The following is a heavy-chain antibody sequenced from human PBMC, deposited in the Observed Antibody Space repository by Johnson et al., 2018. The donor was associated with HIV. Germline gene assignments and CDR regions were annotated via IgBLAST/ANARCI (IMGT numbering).Heavy chain of an antibody. Sequence: VQLVESGGGLVQPRGSLRLSCAASGFTVSSNEMSWIRQAPGKGLEWVSSISGGSTYYADSRKGRFTISRDNSKNTLYLQMNNLRAEDTAVYYGAKDPGGGSYPNDAFDIWGQGTMVTVSS. CDR3: AKDPGGGSYPNDAFDI. D-gene: IGHD1-26*01. CDR2: ISGGST. J-gene: IGHJ3*02. V-gene: IGHV3-38*02. CDR1: GFTVSSNE.